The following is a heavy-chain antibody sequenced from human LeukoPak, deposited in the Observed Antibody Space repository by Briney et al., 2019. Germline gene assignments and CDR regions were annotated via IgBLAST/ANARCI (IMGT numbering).Heavy chain of an antibody. D-gene: IGHD6-19*01. CDR2: INAGNGDT. CDR3: ARDYSAVAGIDY. CDR1: GYTFTSYA. Sequence: GASVKVSCKASGYTFTSYAMHWVRQAPGQRLEWMGWINAGNGDTKYPQKFQGRVTITRDTSASTAYMELSSLRSEDTAVYYCARDYSAVAGIDYWGQGTLVTVSS. V-gene: IGHV1-3*01. J-gene: IGHJ4*02.